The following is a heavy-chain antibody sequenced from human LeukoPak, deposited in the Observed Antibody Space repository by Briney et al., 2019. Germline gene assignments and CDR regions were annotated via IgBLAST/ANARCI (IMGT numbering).Heavy chain of an antibody. V-gene: IGHV5-51*01. CDR3: ARQPDEFYYYYGMDV. CDR1: GYSFTSYW. J-gene: IGHJ6*02. Sequence: GESPKISCKGSGYSFTSYWIGWVRQMPGKGLEWMGIIYPGDSDTRYSPSFQGQVTISADKSISTAYLQWSSLKASDTAMYYCARQPDEFYYYYGMDVWGQGTTVTVSS. CDR2: IYPGDSDT. D-gene: IGHD2-2*01.